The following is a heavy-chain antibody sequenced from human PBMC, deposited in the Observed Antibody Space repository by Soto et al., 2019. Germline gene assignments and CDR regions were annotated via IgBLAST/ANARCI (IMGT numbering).Heavy chain of an antibody. CDR2: IYYSGST. J-gene: IGHJ5*02. D-gene: IGHD5-18*01. CDR1: GGSISSGGYY. V-gene: IGHV4-31*03. Sequence: SETLSLTCTVSGGSISSGGYYLSWIRQHPGKGLEWIGYIYYSGSTYYNPSLKSRVTISVDTSKNQFSLKLSSVTAADTAVYYCARDRAAMGWFDPWGQGTLVTVSS. CDR3: ARDRAAMGWFDP.